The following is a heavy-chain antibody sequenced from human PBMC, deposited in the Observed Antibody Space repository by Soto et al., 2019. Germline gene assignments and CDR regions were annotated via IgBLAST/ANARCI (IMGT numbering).Heavy chain of an antibody. CDR3: ARAYGDYVGAAFDI. D-gene: IGHD4-17*01. CDR1: GGTFSSYT. CDR2: IIPILGIA. J-gene: IGHJ3*02. Sequence: ASVKVSCKASGGTFSSYTISWVRQAPGQGLEWMGRIIPILGIANYAQKFQGRVTITADKSTSTAYMELSSLRSEDTAVYYCARAYGDYVGAAFDIWGQGTMVTV. V-gene: IGHV1-69*02.